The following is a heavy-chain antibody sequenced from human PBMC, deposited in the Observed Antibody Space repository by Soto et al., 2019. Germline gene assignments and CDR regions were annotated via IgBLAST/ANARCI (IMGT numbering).Heavy chain of an antibody. Sequence: GGSLRLSCTASGFTFDDYAMHWVRQGPGRGLEWVSGITWNSGKIAYADSVKGRFTIARDDDNNSLYLQMNSLRPEDTALYYCVNASYADFHRVLSTAEYFFDYWGHGTLVTVSS. CDR3: VNASYADFHRVLSTAEYFFDY. CDR1: GFTFDDYA. CDR2: ITWNSGKI. J-gene: IGHJ4*01. V-gene: IGHV3-9*01. D-gene: IGHD2-15*01.